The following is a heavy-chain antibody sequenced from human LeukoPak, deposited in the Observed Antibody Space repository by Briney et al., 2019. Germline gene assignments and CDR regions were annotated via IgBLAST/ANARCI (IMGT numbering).Heavy chain of an antibody. Sequence: GSTSYAQKFQGRVTMTRDTSTSTVYMELSSLRSEDTAVYYCVRDITMVRGVLADYYYGMDVWGQGTTVTVSS. CDR2: GST. V-gene: IGHV1-46*01. J-gene: IGHJ6*02. CDR3: VRDITMVRGVLADYYYGMDV. D-gene: IGHD3-10*01.